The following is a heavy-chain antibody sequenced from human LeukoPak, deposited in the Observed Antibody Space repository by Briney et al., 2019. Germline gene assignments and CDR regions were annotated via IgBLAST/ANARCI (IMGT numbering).Heavy chain of an antibody. V-gene: IGHV3-48*01. CDR1: GFSFSLYA. CDR2: IIGSSSTI. J-gene: IGHJ4*02. D-gene: IGHD6-6*01. CDR3: ARDLEYSSTY. Sequence: GGSMRLSCEASGFSFSLYAMNWVRQAPGKGLEWVSHIIGSSSTIYYADSVKGRFTISRDNAKNSLYLQMNSLRAEDSAVYYCARDLEYSSTYWGQGTLVTVSS.